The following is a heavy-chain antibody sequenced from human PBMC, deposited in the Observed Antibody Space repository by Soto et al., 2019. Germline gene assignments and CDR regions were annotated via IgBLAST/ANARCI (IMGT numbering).Heavy chain of an antibody. V-gene: IGHV6-1*01. CDR2: TYFRSKWYN. D-gene: IGHD5-12*01. Sequence: LEWLGRTYFRSKWYNDYAVSVKSRIIINPDTSNNQFSLQLNSVTPEDTAVYFCAKGDNLGPKTGYAFDPWGQGIMVTVSS. CDR3: AKGDNLGPKTGYAFDP. J-gene: IGHJ5*02.